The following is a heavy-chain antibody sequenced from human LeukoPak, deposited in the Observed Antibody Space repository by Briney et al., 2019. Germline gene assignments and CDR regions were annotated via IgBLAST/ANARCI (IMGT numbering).Heavy chain of an antibody. CDR2: INADGSLT. Sequence: GGSLRLSCAASGFPFSSFYLHWVRHAPGKGLVWASRINADGSLTNYADSVKGRFTVFRDNARNTLYLQMDSLRAEDTAVYYCASELAHCVGDCLKNWGQGTLVTVSS. D-gene: IGHD2-21*02. CDR3: ASELAHCVGDCLKN. V-gene: IGHV3-74*01. J-gene: IGHJ4*02. CDR1: GFPFSSFY.